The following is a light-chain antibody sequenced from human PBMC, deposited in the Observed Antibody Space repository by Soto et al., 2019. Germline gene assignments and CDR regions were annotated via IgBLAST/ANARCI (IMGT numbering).Light chain of an antibody. CDR1: QNILRT. Sequence: VMTQSPVTLSVSPGETATLSCKASQNILRTLAWYQHKSGQAPRLLIYGVYTRASGIPDRFSGSGSGTEFTLTITRLEPEDSAVYFCQHYGYSQWTFGQGTKVEIK. V-gene: IGKV3D-15*01. CDR2: GVY. CDR3: QHYGYSQWT. J-gene: IGKJ1*01.